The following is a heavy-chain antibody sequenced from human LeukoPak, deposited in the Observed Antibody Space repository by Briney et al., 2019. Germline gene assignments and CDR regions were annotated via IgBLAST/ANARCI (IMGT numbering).Heavy chain of an antibody. CDR1: GYTFVNYG. CDR3: ARDQYYDFWSGQNYYGMDV. D-gene: IGHD3-3*01. CDR2: ISGNNDNT. V-gene: IGHV1-18*01. Sequence: ASVKVSCKASGYTFVNYGISWVRQAPGQGLEWMGWISGNNDNTKYAQKFQGRVTLTTDTSTSTAYMEPRSLRSDDTAVYYCARDQYYDFWSGQNYYGMDVWGQGTTVTVSS. J-gene: IGHJ6*02.